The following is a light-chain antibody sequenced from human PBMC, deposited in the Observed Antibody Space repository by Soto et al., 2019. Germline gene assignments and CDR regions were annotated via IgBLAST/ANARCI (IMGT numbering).Light chain of an antibody. J-gene: IGLJ2*01. CDR3: GTWDSSLSAEV. Sequence: QSALTQPPSVSAAPGQTVTISCSGSSSNIGNNYVSWYQQLPGTAPKLLIYDNNKRPSGIPDRFSGSKSGTSATLGITGLQTGDEADYYCGTWDSSLSAEVFGGGTKVTVL. V-gene: IGLV1-51*01. CDR2: DNN. CDR1: SSNIGNNY.